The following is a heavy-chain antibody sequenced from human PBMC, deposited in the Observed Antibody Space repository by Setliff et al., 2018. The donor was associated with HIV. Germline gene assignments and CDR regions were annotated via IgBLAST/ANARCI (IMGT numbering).Heavy chain of an antibody. Sequence: GSLRLSCAASGFTFRSYWMHWVRQGPGGGLEWISYINNNSTTIYYADSVKGRFTISRDSAKNSLFLEMNSLRAEDTALYFCARDLGVATHGDSGQVLYYHYMDVWGKGTMVTVSS. CDR2: INNNSTTI. D-gene: IGHD4-17*01. V-gene: IGHV3-48*04. CDR3: ARDLGVATHGDSGQVLYYHYMDV. J-gene: IGHJ6*03. CDR1: GFTFRSYW.